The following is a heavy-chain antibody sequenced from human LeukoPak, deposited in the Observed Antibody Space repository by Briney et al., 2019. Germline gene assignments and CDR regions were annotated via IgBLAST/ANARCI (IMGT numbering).Heavy chain of an antibody. CDR3: AKSNLAFKQQLVQFDY. CDR1: GFTFSSYA. Sequence: PGGSLRLSCAASGFTFSSYAMSWVRQAPGKGLEWVSAISGSGGSTYYADSVKGRFTISRDNSKNTLYLQMNSLRAEDTAVYYCAKSNLAFKQQLVQFDYWGQGTLVTVSS. D-gene: IGHD6-13*01. J-gene: IGHJ4*02. CDR2: ISGSGGST. V-gene: IGHV3-23*01.